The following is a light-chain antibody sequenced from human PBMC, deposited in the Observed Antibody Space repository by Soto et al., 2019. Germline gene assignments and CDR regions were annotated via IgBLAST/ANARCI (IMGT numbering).Light chain of an antibody. CDR1: SSDVGGYNY. V-gene: IGLV2-14*03. J-gene: IGLJ1*01. Sequence: QSALTKPASVSGSPGQSITISCTGTSSDVGGYNYVSWYQHHPGKAPKLIIYDVTNRPSGVSNPFSGSKSGNTASLTISGLQPEDEADYYCSSYTTSNTRQIVFGTGIKLTVL. CDR2: DVT. CDR3: SSYTTSNTRQIV.